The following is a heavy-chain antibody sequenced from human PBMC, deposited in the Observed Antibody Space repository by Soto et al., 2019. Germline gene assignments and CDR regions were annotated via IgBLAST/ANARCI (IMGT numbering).Heavy chain of an antibody. D-gene: IGHD2-15*01. CDR1: GVSISSGGYY. Sequence: SETLSLTCTVSGVSISSGGYYWSWIRQHPGKGLEWIGYIYYSGSTYYNPSLKRRVTISVDTSKRQFSLQLSSVTDADTAVYYCARKEPPRCSGGSCYPDGDAFDILGQGTMVTVSS. V-gene: IGHV4-31*03. J-gene: IGHJ3*02. CDR3: ARKEPPRCSGGSCYPDGDAFDI. CDR2: IYYSGST.